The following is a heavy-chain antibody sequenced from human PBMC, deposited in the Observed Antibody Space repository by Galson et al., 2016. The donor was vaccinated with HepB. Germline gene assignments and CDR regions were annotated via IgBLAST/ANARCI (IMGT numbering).Heavy chain of an antibody. D-gene: IGHD3-22*01. CDR3: AHRAQYYYDSSGYYYFDY. J-gene: IGHJ4*02. CDR1: GFSLTTSGVG. V-gene: IGHV2-5*02. Sequence: PALVKPTQTLTLTCTFSGFSLTTSGVGVGWIRQPPGKALEWLAFINWDDYKFYSPSLKSRLTITKDTSKNQVVLLMTNMDPVDTATYYCAHRAQYYYDSSGYYYFDYWGQGTLVTVSS. CDR2: INWDDYK.